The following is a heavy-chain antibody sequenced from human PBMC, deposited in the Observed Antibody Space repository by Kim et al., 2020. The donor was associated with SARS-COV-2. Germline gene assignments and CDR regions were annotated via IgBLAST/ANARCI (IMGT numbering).Heavy chain of an antibody. V-gene: IGHV1-3*01. CDR1: GYTFTSYA. Sequence: ASVKVSCKASGYTFTSYAMHWVRQAPGQRLEWMGWINAGNGNTKYSQKFQGRVTITRDTSASTAYMELSSLRSEDTAVYYCARDKGYYYGSGTSPPWLDYWGQGTLVTVSS. D-gene: IGHD3-10*01. CDR2: INAGNGNT. J-gene: IGHJ4*02. CDR3: ARDKGYYYGSGTSPPWLDY.